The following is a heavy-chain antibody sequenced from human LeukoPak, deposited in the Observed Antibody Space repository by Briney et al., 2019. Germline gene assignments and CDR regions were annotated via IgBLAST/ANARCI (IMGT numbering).Heavy chain of an antibody. D-gene: IGHD2-2*01. Sequence: ASVKVSCKASGYTFTGYYMHWVRQAPGQGLEWMGWINPNRGGTNYAQKFQGWVTMTRDTSISTAYMELSRLRSDDTAVYYCARAPSRDVVVPAVDRGAFDIWGQGTMVTVSS. J-gene: IGHJ3*02. CDR3: ARAPSRDVVVPAVDRGAFDI. CDR2: INPNRGGT. V-gene: IGHV1-2*04. CDR1: GYTFTGYY.